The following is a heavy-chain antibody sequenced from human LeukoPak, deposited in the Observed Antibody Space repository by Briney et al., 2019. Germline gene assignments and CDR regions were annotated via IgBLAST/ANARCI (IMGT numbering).Heavy chain of an antibody. J-gene: IGHJ3*02. CDR2: INPNSGGT. V-gene: IGHV1-2*02. CDR3: ARGGLRLGLDAFDI. D-gene: IGHD6-19*01. Sequence: ASVKVSCKASGYTFTGYYMHWVRQAPGQGLEWMGWINPNSGGTNYAQKFQGRVTMTRDTSISTAYMELSSLTSDDTAVYYCARGGLRLGLDAFDIWGQGTMVTVSS. CDR1: GYTFTGYY.